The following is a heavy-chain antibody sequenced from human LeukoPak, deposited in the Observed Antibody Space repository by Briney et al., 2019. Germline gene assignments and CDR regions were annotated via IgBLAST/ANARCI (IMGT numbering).Heavy chain of an antibody. CDR1: GFTFSRHW. CDR2: IKQDGSEK. J-gene: IGHJ4*02. CDR3: ARVEYYDILTGNLGFDY. D-gene: IGHD3-9*01. Sequence: GGSLRLSCAASGFTFSRHWMSWVRQAPGKGLEWVANIKQDGSEKYYVDSVKGRFTISRDNAKNSLYLQMNSLRAEDTAVYYCARVEYYDILTGNLGFDYWGQGTLVTVSS. V-gene: IGHV3-7*02.